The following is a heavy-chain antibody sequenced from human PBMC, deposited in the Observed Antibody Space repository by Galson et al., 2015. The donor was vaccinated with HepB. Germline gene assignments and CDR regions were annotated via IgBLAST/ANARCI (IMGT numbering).Heavy chain of an antibody. J-gene: IGHJ6*02. D-gene: IGHD1-7*01. Sequence: SVKVSCKASGYSFTSYGISWLRQAPGQGLEWMGWISGYDGSTNYPQTLQGRVIVTTDRSTNTGYMEVRSLRSDDTAIYYCARDSRLELRLNNYYYYGMDVWGQGTTVTVSS. CDR2: ISGYDGST. V-gene: IGHV1-18*01. CDR1: GYSFTSYG. CDR3: ARDSRLELRLNNYYYYGMDV.